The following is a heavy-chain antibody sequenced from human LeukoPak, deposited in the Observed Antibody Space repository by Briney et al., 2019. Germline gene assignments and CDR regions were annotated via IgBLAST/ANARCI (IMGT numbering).Heavy chain of an antibody. D-gene: IGHD2-15*01. Sequence: ASVKVSCKASGYTFTSYGISWVRQAPGQGLEWMGWISAYNGNTNYAQKLQGRVTMTTDTSTSTAYMELRSLRSDGTAVYYCARDHGGGYPFLYYYYIDVWGKGTTVTVSS. CDR1: GYTFTSYG. CDR2: ISAYNGNT. V-gene: IGHV1-18*01. CDR3: ARDHGGGYPFLYYYYIDV. J-gene: IGHJ6*03.